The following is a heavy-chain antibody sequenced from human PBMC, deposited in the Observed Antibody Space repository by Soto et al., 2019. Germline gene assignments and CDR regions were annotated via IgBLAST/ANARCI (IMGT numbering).Heavy chain of an antibody. J-gene: IGHJ3*02. Sequence: GPTLVNPTHTLTLTCSFSGFSLSTSVVGVGWIRQSPGKALEWLALIYWSGDEHYRPSLKSRLSITKDTSKNHVVLIMTDMDPVDTATYYCARGLATLPVFAFDIWGQGTMVTV. CDR2: IYWSGDE. CDR3: ARGLATLPVFAFDI. V-gene: IGHV2-5*01. D-gene: IGHD6-6*01. CDR1: GFSLSTSVVG.